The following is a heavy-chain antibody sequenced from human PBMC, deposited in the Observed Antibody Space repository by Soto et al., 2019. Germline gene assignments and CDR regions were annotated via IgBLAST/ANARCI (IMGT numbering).Heavy chain of an antibody. V-gene: IGHV4-61*01. CDR3: ARVPYYDFWSGYHLYFDY. J-gene: IGHJ4*02. CDR2: IYYSGST. D-gene: IGHD3-3*01. CDR1: GGSVSSGSYY. Sequence: SETLSLTCTVSGGSVSSGSYYWSWIRQPPGKGLEWSGYIYYSGSTNYNPSPKSRVTISVDTSKNQFSLKLSSVTAADTAVYYCARVPYYDFWSGYHLYFDYWGQGTLVTVSS.